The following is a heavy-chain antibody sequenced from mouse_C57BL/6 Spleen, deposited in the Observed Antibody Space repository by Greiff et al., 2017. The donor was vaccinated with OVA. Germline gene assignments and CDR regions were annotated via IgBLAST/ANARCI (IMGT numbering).Heavy chain of an antibody. CDR1: GFTFSDYY. J-gene: IGHJ2*01. Sequence: EVKLVESEGGLVQPGSSMKLSCTASGFTFSDYYMAWVRQVPEKGLEWVANINYDGSSTYYLDSLKSRFIISRDNAKNILYLQMSSLKSEDTATYYCAREGGLGFYFDYWGQGTTLTVSS. CDR3: AREGGLGFYFDY. V-gene: IGHV5-16*01. D-gene: IGHD2-14*01. CDR2: INYDGSST.